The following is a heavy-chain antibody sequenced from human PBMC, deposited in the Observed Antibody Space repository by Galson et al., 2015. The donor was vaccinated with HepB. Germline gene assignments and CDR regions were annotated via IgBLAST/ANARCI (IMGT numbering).Heavy chain of an antibody. J-gene: IGHJ4*02. D-gene: IGHD4-17*01. V-gene: IGHV3-7*01. CDR2: MKQDGGEK. Sequence: SPRLSCAASGFTFHNYWMNWVRHTPGKGLEWVASMKQDGGEKHYLDAVRGRFTISGDAATNSLLLQMNSLRAEDTAVYHCYDGHYSGRWGRGTQVTVSS. CDR1: GFTFHNYW. CDR3: YDGHYSGR.